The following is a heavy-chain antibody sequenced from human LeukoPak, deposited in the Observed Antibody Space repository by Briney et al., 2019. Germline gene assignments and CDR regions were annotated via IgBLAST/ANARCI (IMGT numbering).Heavy chain of an antibody. V-gene: IGHV1-2*02. Sequence: ASVKVSCKASGYTFTGYYMHWVRRAPGQGLEWMGWINPNSGGANYAQKFQGRVTMTRDTSISTASIELNSLISDDTAVYYCATGRELEYSSSSDRTFDYWGQGTLVTVSS. D-gene: IGHD6-6*01. CDR2: INPNSGGA. CDR3: ATGRELEYSSSSDRTFDY. CDR1: GYTFTGYY. J-gene: IGHJ4*02.